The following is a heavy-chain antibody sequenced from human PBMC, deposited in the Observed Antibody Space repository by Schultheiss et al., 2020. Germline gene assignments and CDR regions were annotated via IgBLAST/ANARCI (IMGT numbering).Heavy chain of an antibody. J-gene: IGHJ4*02. CDR2: MNPNSGNT. Sequence: ASVKVSCKASGYTFTSYDINWVRQATGQGLEWMGWMNPNSGNTGYAQKFQGRVTITADKSTSTAYMELSSLRSEDTAVYYCARGLPNYDSSGYYFDYWGQGTPVNVSS. CDR3: ARGLPNYDSSGYYFDY. V-gene: IGHV1-8*01. CDR1: GYTFTSYD. D-gene: IGHD3-22*01.